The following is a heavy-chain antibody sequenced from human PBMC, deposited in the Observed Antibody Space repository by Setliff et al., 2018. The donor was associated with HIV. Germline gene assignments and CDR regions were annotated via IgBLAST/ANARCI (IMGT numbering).Heavy chain of an antibody. Sequence: SETLSLTCTVSGGSISSSSYYWGWIRQPPGKGLEWIGSIYYSGSTYYNPSLKSRVTISVDTSKNQFSLKLSSLTAADTAVYYCARRYHDASGFYNSWGQGVLVT. CDR2: IYYSGST. V-gene: IGHV4-39*01. J-gene: IGHJ4*02. CDR1: GGSISSSSYY. CDR3: ARRYHDASGFYNS. D-gene: IGHD1-1*01.